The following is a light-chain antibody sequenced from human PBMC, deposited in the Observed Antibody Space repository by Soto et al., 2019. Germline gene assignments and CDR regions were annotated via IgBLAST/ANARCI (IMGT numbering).Light chain of an antibody. Sequence: EIVLTQSPGTLSLSPVERATLSCMASQSVSSSFLAWYQQTPGQAPRLLIYGASRRATGIPDRFSGRGSGTDFTLTISRLEPEDFAVYYCEQYGSSPLTFGGGTKVDIK. J-gene: IGKJ4*01. CDR2: GAS. V-gene: IGKV3-20*01. CDR1: QSVSSSF. CDR3: EQYGSSPLT.